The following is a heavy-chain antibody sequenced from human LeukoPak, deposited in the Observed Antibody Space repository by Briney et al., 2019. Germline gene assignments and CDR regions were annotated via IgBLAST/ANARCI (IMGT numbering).Heavy chain of an antibody. V-gene: IGHV4-34*01. D-gene: IGHD2-2*01. CDR1: GGPLSGYY. CDR2: INHSGST. J-gene: IGHJ4*02. Sequence: SETLSLTCAVYGGPLSGYYWSWIRQSPGKGLEWIGEINHSGSTNYNPSLKSRVTISVDTSKNQFSLKVSSVTAADTAVYYCARGGCSSTSCYYDYWGQGTLVTVSS. CDR3: ARGGCSSTSCYYDY.